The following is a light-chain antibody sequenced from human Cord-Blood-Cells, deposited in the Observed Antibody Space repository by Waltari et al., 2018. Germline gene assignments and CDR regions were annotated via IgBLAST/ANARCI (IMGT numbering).Light chain of an antibody. CDR3: QHSYSTTLT. V-gene: IGKV1-39*01. J-gene: IGKJ1*01. CDR1: QSISSY. Sequence: DIQMNQPPSSLSASVGDRVTITCRARQSISSYLNCYQKKPEKASKLLIYAASSLQSGVPSRLSGSGSGTDFTLTISSLQPEDFATYYCQHSYSTTLTFGQGTKVEIK. CDR2: AAS.